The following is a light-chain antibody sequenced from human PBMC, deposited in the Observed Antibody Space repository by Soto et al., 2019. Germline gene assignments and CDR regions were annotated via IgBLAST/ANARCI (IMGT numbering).Light chain of an antibody. CDR1: QSVTNNY. V-gene: IGKV3-20*01. J-gene: IGKJ3*01. CDR3: QQYGGSPLVT. Sequence: EIGLTQSRGTLSLSPGERATLACRASQSVTNNYLAWYQQRPGQAPRLLIYGASSRATGIPDRFSGSGSGADFTLTISRLEPEDFAVYYCQQYGGSPLVTFGPGTKVDLK. CDR2: GAS.